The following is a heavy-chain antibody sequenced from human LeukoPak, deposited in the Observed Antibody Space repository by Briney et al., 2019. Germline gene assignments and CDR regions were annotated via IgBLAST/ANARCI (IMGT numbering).Heavy chain of an antibody. V-gene: IGHV3-23*01. J-gene: IGHJ4*02. Sequence: GGSLRLSCAASGFTFSNYAMRWVRQAPGKGPEWVSGISGSGDSTYYADSVKGRFTISRDNSKNTLYLQMNSLRAEDTAVYYCARRSGIAVAGAFDYWGQGTLVTVSS. CDR3: ARRSGIAVAGAFDY. CDR2: ISGSGDST. D-gene: IGHD6-19*01. CDR1: GFTFSNYA.